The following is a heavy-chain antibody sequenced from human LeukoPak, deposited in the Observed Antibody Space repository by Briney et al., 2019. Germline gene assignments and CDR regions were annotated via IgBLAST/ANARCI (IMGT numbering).Heavy chain of an antibody. V-gene: IGHV1-69-2*01. CDR2: VDLEDGET. D-gene: IGHD6-13*01. CDR3: ATAGAAAGGYYFDY. CDR1: GYTFTDYY. J-gene: IGHJ4*02. Sequence: ATVKISCKVSGYTFTDYYMHWVQQAPGKGLEWMGLVDLEDGETIYAEKFQGRVTITADTSTDTAYMELSSLRSEDTAVYYCATAGAAAGGYYFDYWGQGTLVTVSS.